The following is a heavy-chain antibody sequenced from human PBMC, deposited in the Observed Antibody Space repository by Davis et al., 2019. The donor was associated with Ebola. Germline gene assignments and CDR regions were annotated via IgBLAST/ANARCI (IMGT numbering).Heavy chain of an antibody. CDR3: TTELDY. Sequence: PGGSLRLSCAASGFSFSNAWMNWVRQTPGKGLEWVGRIKSNTDGGTADYAASVKGRFSISRDDSKNTLYLQMNSLKTEDTAPYYCTTELDYWGQGTLVTVSS. V-gene: IGHV3-15*07. J-gene: IGHJ4*02. CDR1: GFSFSNAW. CDR2: IKSNTDGGTA.